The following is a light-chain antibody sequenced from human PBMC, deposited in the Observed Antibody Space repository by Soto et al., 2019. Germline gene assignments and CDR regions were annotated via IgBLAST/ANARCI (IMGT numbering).Light chain of an antibody. Sequence: EMVLTQSPGTLSLSPGERATLSCRASQTVRSNYLAWYQQKPGQAPRLLIYGASNRATGIPDRFSGSGSGTDFTLTISRLEPGDFAVYYCHQYGNSHNTFGQGTKREIK. CDR2: GAS. V-gene: IGKV3-20*01. J-gene: IGKJ2*01. CDR1: QTVRSNY. CDR3: HQYGNSHNT.